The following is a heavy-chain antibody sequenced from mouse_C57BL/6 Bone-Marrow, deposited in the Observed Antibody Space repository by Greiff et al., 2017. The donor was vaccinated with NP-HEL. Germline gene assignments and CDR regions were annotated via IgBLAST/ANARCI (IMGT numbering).Heavy chain of an antibody. Sequence: EVQRVESEGGLVQPGSSMKLSCTASGFTFSDYYMAWVRQVPEKGLEWVANINYDGSSTYYLDSLKSRFIISRDNAKNILYLQMSSLKSEDTATYYCARGSWSYYAMDYWGQGTSVTVSS. D-gene: IGHD1-1*02. CDR3: ARGSWSYYAMDY. CDR1: GFTFSDYY. J-gene: IGHJ4*01. V-gene: IGHV5-16*01. CDR2: INYDGSST.